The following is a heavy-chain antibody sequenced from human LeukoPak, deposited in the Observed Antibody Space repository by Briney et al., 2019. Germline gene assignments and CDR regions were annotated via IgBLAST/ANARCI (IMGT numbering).Heavy chain of an antibody. Sequence: GGSLRLSCAASGFTFSSYAMSWVRQAPEKGLEWVSAISGSGGSTYYADSVKGRFTISRDNSKNTLCLQMNSLRAEDTAVYYCAKDLYYYDSSGYLDYWGQGTLVTVSS. J-gene: IGHJ4*02. CDR1: GFTFSSYA. CDR3: AKDLYYYDSSGYLDY. CDR2: ISGSGGST. V-gene: IGHV3-23*01. D-gene: IGHD3-22*01.